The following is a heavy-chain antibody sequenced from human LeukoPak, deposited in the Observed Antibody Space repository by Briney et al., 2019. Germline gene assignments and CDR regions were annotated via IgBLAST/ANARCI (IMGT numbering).Heavy chain of an antibody. J-gene: IGHJ4*01. CDR1: GFTFSNSA. Sequence: GSLRLSCAASGFTFSNSAMSWVRQAPGKGLEWVSTLSGSGITTYYADSVKGRFTISRDNSKNTLYLQMNSLRAEGTAVYYCAKGIYSSGWSYFDYWGHGTLVTVSS. CDR2: LSGSGITT. CDR3: AKGIYSSGWSYFDY. D-gene: IGHD6-19*01. V-gene: IGHV3-23*01.